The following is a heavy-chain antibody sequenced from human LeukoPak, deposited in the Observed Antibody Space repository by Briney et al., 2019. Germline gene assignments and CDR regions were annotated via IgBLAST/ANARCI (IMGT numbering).Heavy chain of an antibody. D-gene: IGHD4-17*01. J-gene: IGHJ4*02. CDR2: IYYSGTT. V-gene: IGHV4-31*03. CDR1: GGSISSGAYY. Sequence: TSETLSLTCSVSGGSISSGAYYWSWIRQHPGKGLEWIGYIYYSGTTYYNPSLKSRVTISADTSKNHFSLKLNSVTAADTAVYYCARDYGDYGIDYWGQGTLVTVSS. CDR3: ARDYGDYGIDY.